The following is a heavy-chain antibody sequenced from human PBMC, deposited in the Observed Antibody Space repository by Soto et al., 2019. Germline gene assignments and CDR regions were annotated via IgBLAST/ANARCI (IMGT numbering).Heavy chain of an antibody. Sequence: QVQLVQSGAEVKKPGSSVKVSCKASGGTFSTHAISWVRQAPGQGLEWLGGIIPTLGTPNYAQKFQGRVTVTADEYTSTAYMELSRLTSEDTAVYYCXRAAFRSGYYGYYYGM. CDR1: GGTFSTHA. CDR2: IIPTLGTP. V-gene: IGHV1-69*01. D-gene: IGHD3-3*01. CDR3: XRAAFRSGYYGYYYGM. J-gene: IGHJ6*01.